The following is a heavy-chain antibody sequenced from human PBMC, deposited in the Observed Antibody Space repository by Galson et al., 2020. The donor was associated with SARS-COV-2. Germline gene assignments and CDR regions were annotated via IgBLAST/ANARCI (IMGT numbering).Heavy chain of an antibody. Sequence: GESLKISCKASGYTFTSYYMHWVRQAPGQGLEWMGIINPSGGSTSYAQKFQGRVTMTRDTSTSTVYMELSSLRSEDTAVYYCAIYGSGSYRWFDPWGQGTLVTVSS. J-gene: IGHJ5*02. CDR2: INPSGGST. CDR3: AIYGSGSYRWFDP. D-gene: IGHD3-10*01. CDR1: GYTFTSYY. V-gene: IGHV1-46*01.